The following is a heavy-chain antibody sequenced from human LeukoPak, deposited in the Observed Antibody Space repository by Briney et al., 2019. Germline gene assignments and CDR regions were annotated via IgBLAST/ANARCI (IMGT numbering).Heavy chain of an antibody. Sequence: PGGSLRLSCAGSGFTFSSYAMSWVRQAPGKGLEWVSAISGSGGSTYYADSVKGRFTISRDNAKNSLYLQMNSLRAEDTALYYCAKGLGGSYPLAFDYWGQGTLVTVSS. D-gene: IGHD3-16*01. CDR2: ISGSGGST. V-gene: IGHV3-23*01. J-gene: IGHJ4*02. CDR1: GFTFSSYA. CDR3: AKGLGGSYPLAFDY.